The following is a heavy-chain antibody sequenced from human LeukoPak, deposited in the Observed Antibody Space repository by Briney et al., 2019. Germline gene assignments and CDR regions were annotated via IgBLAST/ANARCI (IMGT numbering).Heavy chain of an antibody. CDR1: GYTFTGYY. J-gene: IGHJ4*02. D-gene: IGHD6-19*01. CDR2: INHNSGGT. V-gene: IGHV1-2*02. Sequence: VASVKVSCKASGYTFTGYYMHWVRQAPGQGLEWMGWINHNSGGTNYAQKFQGRVTMTRDTSISTAYMELSRLRSDDTSVYYCARGIDSGWSLFDYWGQGTLVTVSS. CDR3: ARGIDSGWSLFDY.